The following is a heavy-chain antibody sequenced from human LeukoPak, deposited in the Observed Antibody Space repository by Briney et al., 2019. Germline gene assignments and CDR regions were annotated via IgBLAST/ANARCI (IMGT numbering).Heavy chain of an antibody. J-gene: IGHJ4*02. CDR2: SSGRGDST. Sequence: PGGSLRLSCAASGFTFSMSAMSWVRQAPGKGLEWVSASSGRGDSTYYADSVKGRFTISRDNSENTLYLRLNNLRAEDTAVYYCAKDGGFYCGAGTCYVDCWGQGTLVTVSS. CDR1: GFTFSMSA. V-gene: IGHV3-23*01. D-gene: IGHD2-15*01. CDR3: AKDGGFYCGAGTCYVDC.